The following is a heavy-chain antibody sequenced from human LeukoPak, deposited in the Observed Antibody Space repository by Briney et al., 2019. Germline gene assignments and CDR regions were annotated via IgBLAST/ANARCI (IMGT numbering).Heavy chain of an antibody. J-gene: IGHJ5*02. CDR1: GFTFSTYA. CDR3: VKASSSSPQYNWFDA. V-gene: IGHV3-23*01. D-gene: IGHD6-6*01. CDR2: VSGTGGRT. Sequence: GGSLRLSCAASGFTFSTYAMSWVRQAPGKGLEWVSVVSGTGGRTYYADSVKGRFTISRDNSKNTLYPQMNSLRAEDAALYYCVKASSSSPQYNWFDAWGQGTLVTVSS.